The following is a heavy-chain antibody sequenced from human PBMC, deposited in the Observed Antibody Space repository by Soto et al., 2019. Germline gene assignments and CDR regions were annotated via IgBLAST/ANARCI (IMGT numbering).Heavy chain of an antibody. CDR2: FFIGGNT. V-gene: IGHV4-39*01. CDR3: ARGITLPTPLDY. CDR1: GGSISSSTCY. J-gene: IGHJ4*02. D-gene: IGHD1-20*01. Sequence: PSETLSLTCTVSGGSISSSTCYWGWMRQPPGKGLEWIASFFIGGNTYYNPSLKSRVTISVDTSKNQFSLKLSSVTAADTAVYYCARGITLPTPLDYWGQGTLVTVSS.